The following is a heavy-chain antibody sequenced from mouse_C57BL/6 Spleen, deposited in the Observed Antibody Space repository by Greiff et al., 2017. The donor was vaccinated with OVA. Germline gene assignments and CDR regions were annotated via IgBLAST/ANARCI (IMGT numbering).Heavy chain of an antibody. D-gene: IGHD2-3*01. CDR2: IRNKANGYTT. Sequence: EVQGVESGGGLVQPGGSLSLSCAASGFTFTDYYMSWVRQPPGKALEWLGFIRNKANGYTTEYSASVKGRFTISRANSQSVHYLQMKALRAEYSVTYYFARYIEDGYLYYFDYWGQGTTLTVSS. J-gene: IGHJ2*01. V-gene: IGHV7-3*01. CDR1: GFTFTDYY. CDR3: ARYIEDGYLYYFDY.